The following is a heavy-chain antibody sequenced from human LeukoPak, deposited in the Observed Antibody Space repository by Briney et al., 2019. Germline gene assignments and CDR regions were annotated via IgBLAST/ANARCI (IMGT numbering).Heavy chain of an antibody. CDR1: GGTFSSYA. J-gene: IGHJ4*02. V-gene: IGHV1-69*13. CDR2: IIPIFGTA. D-gene: IGHD6-19*01. Sequence: ASVKVSCKASGGTFSSYAISWARQAPGQGLEWMGGIIPIFGTANYAQKFQGRVTITADGSTSTAYMELSSLRSEDTAVYYCASRLHSSGWYEGDYWGQGTLVTVSS. CDR3: ASRLHSSGWYEGDY.